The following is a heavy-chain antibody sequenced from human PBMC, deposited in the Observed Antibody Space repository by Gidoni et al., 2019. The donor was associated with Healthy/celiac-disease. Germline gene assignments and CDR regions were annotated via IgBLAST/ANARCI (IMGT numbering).Heavy chain of an antibody. D-gene: IGHD6-13*01. CDR2: ISSSSSTI. J-gene: IGHJ4*02. CDR1: GFTFSSYS. V-gene: IGHV3-48*01. Sequence: SGFTFSSYSMNWVRQAPGKGLEWVSYISSSSSTIYYADSVKGRFTISRDNAKNSLYLQMNSLRAEDTAVYYCARDGVIAAAGIGDFDYWGQGTLVTVSS. CDR3: ARDGVIAAAGIGDFDY.